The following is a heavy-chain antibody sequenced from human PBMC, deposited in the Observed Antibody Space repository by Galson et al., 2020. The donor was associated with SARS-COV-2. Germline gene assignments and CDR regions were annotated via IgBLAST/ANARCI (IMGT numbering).Heavy chain of an antibody. CDR2: ISPRGRT. V-gene: IGHV4-34*01. D-gene: IGHD4-17*01. J-gene: IGHJ4*02. CDR3: ARHGGYYFDE. Sequence: ETLSLTCAVYGASVSGDYWSWIRQPPGKGLEWIGQISPRGRTNYNPSLKSRVTISVDTSKKQISLKLNSVTAADTAMFYCARHGGYYFDEWGQGTLVTVSS. CDR1: GASVSGDY.